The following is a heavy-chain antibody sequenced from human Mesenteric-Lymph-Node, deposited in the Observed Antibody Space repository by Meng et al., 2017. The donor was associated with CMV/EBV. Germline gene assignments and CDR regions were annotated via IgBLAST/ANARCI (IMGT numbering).Heavy chain of an antibody. CDR2: IYYSGST. CDR3: ARDLRPITRGFDP. J-gene: IGHJ5*02. Sequence: SETLSLTCTVSGGSVSSGSYYWSWIRQPPGKGLEWIGYIYYSGSTNYNPSLKSRVTISVDTSKNQFSLKLSSVTAADTAVYYCARDLRPITRGFDPWGRGTLVTVSS. CDR1: GGSVSSGSYY. V-gene: IGHV4-61*01. D-gene: IGHD3-16*01.